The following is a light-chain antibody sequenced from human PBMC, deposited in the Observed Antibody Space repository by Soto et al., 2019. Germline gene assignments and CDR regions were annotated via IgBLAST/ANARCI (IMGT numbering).Light chain of an antibody. CDR3: QESYTALWGT. V-gene: IGKV1-39*01. CDR2: GAS. Sequence: DIQMTQSPSSLSASVGDRVTITCRASQSISNSLNWYQQKLGKVPKVLIYGASSLQSGVPSRFSGSGSGTDFTLTISSLQPEDFATYYCQESYTALWGTFGEGTKVDIK. CDR1: QSISNS. J-gene: IGKJ1*01.